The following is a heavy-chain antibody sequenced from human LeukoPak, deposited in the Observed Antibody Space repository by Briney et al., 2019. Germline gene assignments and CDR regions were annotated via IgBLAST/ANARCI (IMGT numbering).Heavy chain of an antibody. J-gene: IGHJ3*02. Sequence: ASVKVSCKASGYTFTGYYMHWVRQAPGQGLEWMGWINPNSGGTNYAQKFQGRVTMTRDTSISTAYMELSRLRSDDTAVYYCAATYCSSTSCRSFAFDIWGQGTMVTVSS. CDR2: INPNSGGT. D-gene: IGHD2-2*01. V-gene: IGHV1-2*02. CDR1: GYTFTGYY. CDR3: AATYCSSTSCRSFAFDI.